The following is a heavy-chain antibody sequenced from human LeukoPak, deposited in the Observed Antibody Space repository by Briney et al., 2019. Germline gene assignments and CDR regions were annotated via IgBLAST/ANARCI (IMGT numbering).Heavy chain of an antibody. V-gene: IGHV1-18*01. CDR1: GYTFTSYG. Sequence: GASVKVSCKASGYTFTSYGISWVRQAPGQGLEWMGWISVYNGNTNYAQKLQGRVTMTTDTSTSTAYMELRSLRSDDTAVYYCARGYSSTLGYYYMDVWGKGTTVTVSS. CDR3: ARGYSSTLGYYYMDV. CDR2: ISVYNGNT. J-gene: IGHJ6*03. D-gene: IGHD6-13*01.